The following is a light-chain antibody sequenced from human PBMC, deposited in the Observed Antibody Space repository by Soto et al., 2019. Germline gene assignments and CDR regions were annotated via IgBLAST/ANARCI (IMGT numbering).Light chain of an antibody. V-gene: IGKV3D-15*01. CDR2: GTY. CDR3: QQYNKWPRT. Sequence: EIVMTQSPSALSVSPLEGVTLSCRASERLTTNLAWYQQSPGQAPRLLIYGTYTRATGIPTRFSGSGTGTEFTLTISSLESEDFAVYYCQQYNKWPRTFGGGTKVDIK. CDR1: ERLTTN. J-gene: IGKJ4*01.